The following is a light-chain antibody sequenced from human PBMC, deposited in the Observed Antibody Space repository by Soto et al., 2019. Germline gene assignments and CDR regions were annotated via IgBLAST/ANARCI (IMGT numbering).Light chain of an antibody. Sequence: QSVLTQPASVSGSPGLSITISCTGTSNDVGGYDYVSWYRQHPDRAPRLLIYEVTNRPSGISDRFSGSRSGNTASLTISGLQXDXXADYYCASYTVSGTLIFGGGTQLTVL. CDR2: EVT. CDR3: ASYTVSGTLI. V-gene: IGLV2-14*01. CDR1: SNDVGGYDY. J-gene: IGLJ2*01.